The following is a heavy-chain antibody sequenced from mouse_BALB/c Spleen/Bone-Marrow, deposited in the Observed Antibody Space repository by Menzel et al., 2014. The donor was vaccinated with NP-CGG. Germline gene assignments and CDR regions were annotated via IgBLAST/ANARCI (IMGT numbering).Heavy chain of an antibody. CDR1: GYTFTSYY. V-gene: IGHV1S56*01. CDR3: ARQAMDY. J-gene: IGHJ4*01. CDR2: IYPGDGST. Sequence: QVQLQQSGPELVKPGASVKMSCKASGYTFTSYYIHWVKQRPGQGLEWIGWIYPGDGSTKCNEKFKGKTTLTADKSSSTAYMLLSSLTSEDSAIYFCARQAMDYWGQGTSVTVSS.